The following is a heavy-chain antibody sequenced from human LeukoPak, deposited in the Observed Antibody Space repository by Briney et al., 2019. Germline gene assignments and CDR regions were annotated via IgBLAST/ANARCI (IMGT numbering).Heavy chain of an antibody. CDR1: GYSISSGYY. J-gene: IGHJ4*02. CDR3: ARGNDFWSGYRFDY. D-gene: IGHD3-3*01. V-gene: IGHV4-38-2*02. Sequence: TSETLSLTCSVSGYSISSGYYWDWIRQPPGKGLEWIASIYHSGKSYYNPSLESRVTISVDTSKNQISLKLTSVTAADTAVYYCARGNDFWSGYRFDYWGQGTLVTVSS. CDR2: IYHSGKS.